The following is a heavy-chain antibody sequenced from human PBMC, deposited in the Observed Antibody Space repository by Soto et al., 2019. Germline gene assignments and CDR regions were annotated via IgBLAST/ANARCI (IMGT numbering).Heavy chain of an antibody. CDR1: GFTFGSRA. J-gene: IGHJ4*01. CDR2: ITDTGGDS. Sequence: GSLRLSCVASGFTFGSRAMSWVRQAPGEGLEWVSTITDTGGDSKSADSVRGRFAISRDNSRNTLYLQMSSLRAEDSAVYYCASGSKDSYPGSRIFDFWGRGTLVTVPS. D-gene: IGHD3-10*01. V-gene: IGHV3-23*01. CDR3: ASGSKDSYPGSRIFDF.